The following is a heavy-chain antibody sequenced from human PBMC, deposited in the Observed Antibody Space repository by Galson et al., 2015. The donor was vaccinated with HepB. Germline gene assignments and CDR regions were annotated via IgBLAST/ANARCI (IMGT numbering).Heavy chain of an antibody. CDR2: VSGSGGST. Sequence: SLRLSCAAPIFTFSNYAMSWVRQAPGKGLEWVSAVSGSGGSTYYADSVKGRFTISRDNSKNTLFLQMNSLRAEDTAIYYCAKSRDYYGSGSYLLDYWGQGTLVTVSS. CDR1: IFTFSNYA. D-gene: IGHD3-10*01. J-gene: IGHJ4*02. CDR3: AKSRDYYGSGSYLLDY. V-gene: IGHV3-23*01.